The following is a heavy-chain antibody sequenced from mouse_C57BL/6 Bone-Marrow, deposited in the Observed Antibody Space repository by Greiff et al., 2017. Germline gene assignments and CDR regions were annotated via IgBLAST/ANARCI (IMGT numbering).Heavy chain of an antibody. D-gene: IGHD3-2*02. CDR2: INPSSGYT. J-gene: IGHJ4*01. V-gene: IGHV1-7*01. Sequence: VQLQQSGAELAKPGASVKLSCKASGYTFTSYWMHWVKQRPGQGLEWIGYINPSSGYTKYNQKFKDKANLTADKSSSTAYMQLSSLTYEDSAVYYCARWGGRVGCLATDQAKDYAMDYWGQGTSVTVSS. CDR3: ARWGGRVGCLATDQAKDYAMDY. CDR1: GYTFTSYW.